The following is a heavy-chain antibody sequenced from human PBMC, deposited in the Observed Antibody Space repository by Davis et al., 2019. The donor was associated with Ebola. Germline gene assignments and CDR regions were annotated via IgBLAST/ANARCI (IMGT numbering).Heavy chain of an antibody. CDR3: ARDFRTISLDMDV. Sequence: GGSLRLSCAASGFTFTSYAMHWVRQAPGQRLEWMGWINAGNGNTNYAQKLQGRVTMTTDTSTSTAYMELRSLRSEDTAVYYCARDFRTISLDMDVWGQGTTVTVSS. V-gene: IGHV1-3*01. J-gene: IGHJ6*02. CDR2: INAGNGNT. D-gene: IGHD3-9*01. CDR1: GFTFTSYA.